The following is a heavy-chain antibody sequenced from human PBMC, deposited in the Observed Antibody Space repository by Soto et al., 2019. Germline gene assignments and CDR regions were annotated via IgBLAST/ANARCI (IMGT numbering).Heavy chain of an antibody. Sequence: PSETLSLTCTVSGGSISSYYWSWIRQPPGKXLEWIGYIYYSGSTNYNPSLKSRVTISVDTSKNQFSLKLSSVTAADTAVYYCARGYQLPWFGGIWGPDYYYYGMDVWGQGTTVTVSS. J-gene: IGHJ6*02. CDR3: ARGYQLPWFGGIWGPDYYYYGMDV. V-gene: IGHV4-59*01. D-gene: IGHD3-10*01. CDR1: GGSISSYY. CDR2: IYYSGST.